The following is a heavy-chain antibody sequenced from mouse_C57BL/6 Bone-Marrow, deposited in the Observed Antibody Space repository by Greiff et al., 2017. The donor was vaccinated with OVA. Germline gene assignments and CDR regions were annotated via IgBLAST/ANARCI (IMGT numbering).Heavy chain of an antibody. V-gene: IGHV1-61*01. D-gene: IGHD1-1*01. Sequence: QVHVKQPGAELVRPGSSVKLSCKASGYTFTSYWMDWVKQRPGQGLEWIGNIYPSDSETHYNQKFKDKATLTVDKSSSTTYMQRSSLTSEDSAVYYCATKSITTGYWGQGTTLTVSS. CDR2: IYPSDSET. CDR3: ATKSITTGY. CDR1: GYTFTSYW. J-gene: IGHJ2*01.